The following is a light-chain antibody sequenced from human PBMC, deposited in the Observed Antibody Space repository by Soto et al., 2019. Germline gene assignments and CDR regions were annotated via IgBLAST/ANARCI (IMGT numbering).Light chain of an antibody. V-gene: IGKV1-5*01. Sequence: DIQMTQSPSTLSASVVDRVTITCRASQSISSWLAWYQQKPGKAPKLLIFDASTLHSGVPSRFSGSGSGTEFTLTISSLQPDDFATYYCQQFAVSRTFGQGTKVDIK. CDR3: QQFAVSRT. CDR2: DAS. J-gene: IGKJ1*01. CDR1: QSISSW.